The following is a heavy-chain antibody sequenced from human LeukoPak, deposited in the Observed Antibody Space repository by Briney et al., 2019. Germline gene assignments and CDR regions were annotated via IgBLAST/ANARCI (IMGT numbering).Heavy chain of an antibody. CDR3: ARAMVRGLSNPFDY. V-gene: IGHV1-46*01. CDR1: GYTFTNYY. J-gene: IGHJ4*02. Sequence: ASVKVSCKASGYTFTNYYMHWVRQAPGQGIEWMGMINPSGGSTTYAQKFQGRVTMTRDTSTSTVYMELSSPRSEDTAVYYCARAMVRGLSNPFDYWGQGTLVTVSS. D-gene: IGHD3-10*01. CDR2: INPSGGST.